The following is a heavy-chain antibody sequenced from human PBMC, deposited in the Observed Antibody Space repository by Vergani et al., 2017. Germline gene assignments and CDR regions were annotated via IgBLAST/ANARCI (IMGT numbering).Heavy chain of an antibody. Sequence: EVQLVESGGGLVQPGGSLRLSCAASGFTFSSYAMHWVRQAPGKGLEYVSAISSNGGSTYYAYSVKGRFTISRDNSKNTLYLQMGSLRAEDMAVYYCARSPPSMVAGYYYYGMDVWGQGTTVTVSS. CDR1: GFTFSSYA. J-gene: IGHJ6*02. V-gene: IGHV3-64*01. CDR2: ISSNGGST. D-gene: IGHD3-10*01. CDR3: ARSPPSMVAGYYYYGMDV.